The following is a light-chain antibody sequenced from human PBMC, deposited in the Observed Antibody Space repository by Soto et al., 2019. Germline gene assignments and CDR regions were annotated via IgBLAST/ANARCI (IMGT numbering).Light chain of an antibody. V-gene: IGLV1-40*01. CDR1: SNIGAGYD. CDR2: GNS. CDR3: QSYDSSLNAYV. J-gene: IGLJ1*01. Sequence: QSVLTQPPSVSGAPGQRVTISCTGSSNIGAGYDVHWYQQLPRTAPKLLIYGNSNRPSGVPDRFSGSKSGTSASLAITGLQAEDEADYYCQSYDSSLNAYVFGTGTKVTV.